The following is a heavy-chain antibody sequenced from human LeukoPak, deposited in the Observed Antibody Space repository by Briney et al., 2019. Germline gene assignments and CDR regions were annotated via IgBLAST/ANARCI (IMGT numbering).Heavy chain of an antibody. CDR1: GYTFTSYG. D-gene: IGHD2-21*02. V-gene: IGHV1-18*01. CDR2: ISAYNGNT. Sequence: ASVKVSCKASGYTFTSYGISWVRQAPGQGLEWLGWISAYNGNTNYAQNLQGRVTMTTDTSTSTVYMELSSLRSEDTAVYYCARGLWRGLFPTGTASHTEYFVYWGQGTLVTVSS. CDR3: ARGLWRGLFPTGTASHTEYFVY. J-gene: IGHJ4*02.